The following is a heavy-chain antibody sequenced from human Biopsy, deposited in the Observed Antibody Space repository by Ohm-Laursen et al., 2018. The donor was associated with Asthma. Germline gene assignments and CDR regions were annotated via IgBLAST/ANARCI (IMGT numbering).Heavy chain of an antibody. V-gene: IGHV1-2*06. Sequence: ASVKVSCKASGDSFSNYAISWVRQAPGQGLEWMGRIDPNSGGTNYAQKFLGRVTMTRDTSVSTAFMALRRLRSDDTAVYYCAIIKIRIRAGTDRFLDLWGRGTLVTVSS. J-gene: IGHJ2*01. CDR1: GDSFSNYA. CDR3: AIIKIRIRAGTDRFLDL. CDR2: IDPNSGGT. D-gene: IGHD3-16*02.